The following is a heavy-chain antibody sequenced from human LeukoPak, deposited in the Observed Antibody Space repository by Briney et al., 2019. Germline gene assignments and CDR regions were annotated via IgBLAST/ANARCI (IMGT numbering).Heavy chain of an antibody. CDR1: GFNFSSDG. J-gene: IGHJ6*02. V-gene: IGHV3-30*03. Sequence: GGSLRLSCTASGFNFSSDGMHWVRQAPGKGLEWVAVISDDGSNKYYADSVKGRFTISRDNSKNTLYLQMNSLRAEDTAVYYSVGELLPYYGMDVWGQGTTVTVSS. CDR2: ISDDGSNK. CDR3: VGELLPYYGMDV. D-gene: IGHD3-10*01.